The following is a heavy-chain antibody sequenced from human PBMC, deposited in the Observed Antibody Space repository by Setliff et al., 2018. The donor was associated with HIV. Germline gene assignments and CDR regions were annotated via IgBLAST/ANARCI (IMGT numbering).Heavy chain of an antibody. Sequence: AASVKVSCKASGYSFSTNGISWVRQAPGQGLEWMGWISAYNGNTKYAQKFQGRVTMTTDTSTSTASMELRSLTSDDTAVYYCARDPPVVVRHLFDLWGQGTLVTVSS. D-gene: IGHD2-15*01. CDR2: ISAYNGNT. CDR3: ARDPPVVVRHLFDL. J-gene: IGHJ4*02. CDR1: GYSFSTNG. V-gene: IGHV1-18*01.